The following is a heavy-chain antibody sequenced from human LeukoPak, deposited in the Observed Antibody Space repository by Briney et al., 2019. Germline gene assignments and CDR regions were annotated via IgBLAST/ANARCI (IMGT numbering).Heavy chain of an antibody. CDR2: IYHSGST. V-gene: IGHV4-4*02. J-gene: IGHJ2*01. CDR1: GGSISSSNW. CDR3: ARDHRSGSYSGWYFDL. Sequence: PSETLSLTCAVSGGSISSSNWWSWVRQPPGKGLEWIGEIYHSGSTNYNPSLKSRVTISVDKSKNQFPLKLSSVTAADTAVYYCARDHRSGSYSGWYFDLWGRGTLVTVSS. D-gene: IGHD3-10*01.